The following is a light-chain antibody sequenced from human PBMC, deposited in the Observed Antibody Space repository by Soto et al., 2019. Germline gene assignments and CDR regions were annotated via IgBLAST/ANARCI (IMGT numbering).Light chain of an antibody. CDR1: SSDVSDYNY. CDR3: SSYTSSSTLVV. J-gene: IGLJ2*01. Sequence: QSALTQPASVSGSPGQSITISCTGTSSDVSDYNYVSWYQQHPGKAPKLMIYDVSNRPSGVSNRFSGSKSGNTASLTISGLQAEDEADYYCSSYTSSSTLVVFGGGTKLTVL. V-gene: IGLV2-14*01. CDR2: DVS.